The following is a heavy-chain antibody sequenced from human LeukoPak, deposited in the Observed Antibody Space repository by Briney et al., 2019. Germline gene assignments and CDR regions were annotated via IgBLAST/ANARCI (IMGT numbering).Heavy chain of an antibody. J-gene: IGHJ3*01. Sequence: GGSLRLSCAASGFTFSSYEMHWVRQAPGKGLEWVAVISHDGNDQYYADSVKGRFTISRDNSKNALYLQMNSLRLEDTAVYYCARDRDCSRTSCFNAFDVWGQGTMAIVSS. V-gene: IGHV3-30*04. CDR1: GFTFSSYE. CDR2: ISHDGNDQ. D-gene: IGHD2-2*01. CDR3: ARDRDCSRTSCFNAFDV.